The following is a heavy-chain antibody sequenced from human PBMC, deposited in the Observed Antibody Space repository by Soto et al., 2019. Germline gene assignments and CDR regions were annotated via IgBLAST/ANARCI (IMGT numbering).Heavy chain of an antibody. J-gene: IGHJ6*04. D-gene: IGHD3-10*01. CDR3: THMMESGLYGIEG. CDR1: GFSLTTSGLG. CDR2: IYSNDDT. V-gene: IGHV2-5*01. Sequence: SGPTLVNPTQTLRLTCTFSGFSLTTSGLGVGWVRQPPGKALEGLALIYSNDDTRFSTSLKSRLTITKDTSKNQVVLTMANMDNVRTATYCCTHMMESGLYGIEGWGKGRKVNVSP.